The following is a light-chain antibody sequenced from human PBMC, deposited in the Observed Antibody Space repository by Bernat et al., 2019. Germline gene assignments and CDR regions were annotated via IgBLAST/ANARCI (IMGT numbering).Light chain of an antibody. V-gene: IGLV3-19*01. CDR3: SSRDSSGTHVI. CDR2: GKN. J-gene: IGLJ2*01. CDR1: SLRSYY. Sequence: SSELTQDPAVSVALGQTARITCQGDSLRSYYASWYQQKPGQAPVLVMYGKNNRPSGIPDRFSGSRSGNTAPLTITGAQAEDEADYYCSSRDSSGTHVIFGGGTKLTVL.